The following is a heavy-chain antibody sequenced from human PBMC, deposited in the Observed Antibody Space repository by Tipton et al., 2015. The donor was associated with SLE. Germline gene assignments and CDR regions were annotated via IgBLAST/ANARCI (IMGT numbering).Heavy chain of an antibody. CDR3: ARDPWSDAFDI. Sequence: TLSLTCAVSGYSISSGYYWGWIRQPPGKGLEGIGSIYHSGRTYYKPSLTSRVTISVDTSKNQFSLKLSSVTAADTAVYYCARDPWSDAFDIWGQGTMVTVSS. D-gene: IGHD2-15*01. CDR2: IYHSGRT. CDR1: GYSISSGYY. J-gene: IGHJ3*02. V-gene: IGHV4-38-2*02.